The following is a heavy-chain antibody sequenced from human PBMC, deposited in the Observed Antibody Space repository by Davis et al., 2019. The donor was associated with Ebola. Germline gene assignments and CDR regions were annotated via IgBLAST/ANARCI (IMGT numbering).Heavy chain of an antibody. Sequence: ASVKVSCKASGYTFTSYAMHWVRQAPGQRLEWMGWINAGNGNTKYSQKFQGRVTITRDTSASTAYMELSRLRSDDTAVYYCARDREWWLHDYWGQGTLVTVSS. CDR2: INAGNGNT. CDR3: ARDREWWLHDY. CDR1: GYTFTSYA. D-gene: IGHD2-15*01. J-gene: IGHJ4*02. V-gene: IGHV1-3*01.